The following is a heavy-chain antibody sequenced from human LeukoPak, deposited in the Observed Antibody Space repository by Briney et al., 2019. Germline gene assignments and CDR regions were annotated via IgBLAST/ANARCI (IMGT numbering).Heavy chain of an antibody. CDR1: GYTFTSYY. J-gene: IGHJ3*02. CDR2: INPSGGST. Sequence: ASVKVSCKASGYTFTSYYMHWVRQAPGQGLEWMGIINPSGGSTSYAQKFQGRVTMTRDTSTSTVYMGLSSLRSEDTAVYYCARESPDTAMVKGAFDIWGQGAMVTVSS. V-gene: IGHV1-46*01. D-gene: IGHD5-18*01. CDR3: ARESPDTAMVKGAFDI.